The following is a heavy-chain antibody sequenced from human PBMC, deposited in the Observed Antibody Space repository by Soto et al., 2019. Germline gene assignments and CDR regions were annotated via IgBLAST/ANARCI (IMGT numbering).Heavy chain of an antibody. Sequence: PGGSLRLSCAASGFTLSGYYMTWIRQTPGKGLEWVSFIGKTGSDIHYADSVEGRFTISRDNAKNSLYLQMNSLRAEDTAVYYCAREIGNHLPYGPVDYWGQGTLVTVSS. CDR3: AREIGNHLPYGPVDY. CDR1: GFTLSGYY. V-gene: IGHV3-11*01. J-gene: IGHJ4*02. D-gene: IGHD3-10*01. CDR2: IGKTGSDI.